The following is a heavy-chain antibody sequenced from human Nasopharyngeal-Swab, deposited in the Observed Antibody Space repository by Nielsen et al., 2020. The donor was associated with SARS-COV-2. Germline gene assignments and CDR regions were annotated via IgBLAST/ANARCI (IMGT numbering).Heavy chain of an antibody. CDR1: GFTFTSYA. V-gene: IGHV3-30*04. CDR3: ARGNGSYYLYIWDN. Sequence: SLKISCAASGFTFTSYAMHWVRQAPGKGLEWVAVISCDGSSSYYADSVKGRFIISRDNSKNTLYLRMNSLRAEDTAVYYCARGNGSYYLYIWDNWGQGTLVTVSS. CDR2: ISCDGSSS. D-gene: IGHD1-26*01. J-gene: IGHJ4*02.